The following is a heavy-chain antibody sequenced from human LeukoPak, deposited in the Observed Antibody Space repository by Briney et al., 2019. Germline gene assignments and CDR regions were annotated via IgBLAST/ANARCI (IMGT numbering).Heavy chain of an antibody. CDR3: ATWDGWYREY. J-gene: IGHJ4*02. D-gene: IGHD6-19*01. V-gene: IGHV4-39*01. Sequence: PSETLSLTCTVSGGSISSSGYYWGWIRQPPGKGLEWIGSIYYSGSTYYNPSLKSRVTISVDTSKNQFSLKLSSVTAADTAVYYCATWDGWYREYWGQGTLVTVSS. CDR2: IYYSGST. CDR1: GGSISSSGYY.